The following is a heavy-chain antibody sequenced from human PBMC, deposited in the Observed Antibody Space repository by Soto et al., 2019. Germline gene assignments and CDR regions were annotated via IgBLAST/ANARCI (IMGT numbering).Heavy chain of an antibody. CDR2: ISYDGSNK. CDR3: AKADYDILTGYPMYGMDV. CDR1: TFSSYG. V-gene: IGHV3-30*18. D-gene: IGHD3-9*01. J-gene: IGHJ6*02. Sequence: TFSSYGMHWVRQAPGKGLEWVAVISYDGSNKYYADSVKGRFTISRDNSKNTLYLQMNSLRAEDTAVYYCAKADYDILTGYPMYGMDVWGQGTTVTVSS.